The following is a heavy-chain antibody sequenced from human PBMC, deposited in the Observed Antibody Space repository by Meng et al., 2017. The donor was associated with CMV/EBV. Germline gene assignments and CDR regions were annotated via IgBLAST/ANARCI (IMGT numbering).Heavy chain of an antibody. CDR2: IYSGGSST. J-gene: IGHJ4*02. D-gene: IGHD5-18*01. CDR3: AREVGYSYGSD. CDR1: GFTFSSYA. Sequence: GESLKISCAASGFTFSSYAMSWVRQAPGKGLEWVSVIYSGGSSTYYADSVKGRFTISRDNSKNTLYLQMNSLRAEDTAVYYCAREVGYSYGSDWGQGTLVTVSS. V-gene: IGHV3-23*03.